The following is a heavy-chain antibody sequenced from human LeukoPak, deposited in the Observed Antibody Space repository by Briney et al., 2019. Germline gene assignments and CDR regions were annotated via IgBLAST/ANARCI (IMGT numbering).Heavy chain of an antibody. CDR1: GGSISSYY. D-gene: IGHD3-9*01. CDR2: IYYSGST. CDR3: ARLNFHHDILTGYRDPNYFDY. J-gene: IGHJ4*02. V-gene: IGHV4-59*08. Sequence: SETLSLTCTVSGGSISSYYWSWIRQPPGKGLEWIGYIYYSGSTNYNPSLKSRVTISVDTSKNQFSLKLSSVTAADTAVYYCARLNFHHDILTGYRDPNYFDYWGQGTLVTVSS.